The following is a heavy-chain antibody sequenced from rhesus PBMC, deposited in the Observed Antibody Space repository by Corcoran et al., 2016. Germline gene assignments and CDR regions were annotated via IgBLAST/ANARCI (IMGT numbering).Heavy chain of an antibody. V-gene: IGHV4-99*01. Sequence: QVQLQESGPGLVKPSETLSLTCVVSGDSISSDYYWVWIRLSPGKGLEYIGNVSGSRGNTNYNPSVNSRVTISKDTSKNQFSLKRTSVTAADTAVYYCGKRGEIAAIDSWGQGVFVTVSS. J-gene: IGHJ4*01. CDR1: GDSISSDYY. CDR2: VSGSRGNT. CDR3: GKRGEIAAIDS. D-gene: IGHD5-24*01.